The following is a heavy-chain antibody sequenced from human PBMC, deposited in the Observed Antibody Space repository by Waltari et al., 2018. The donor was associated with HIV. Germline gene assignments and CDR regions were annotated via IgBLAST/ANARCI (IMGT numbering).Heavy chain of an antibody. V-gene: IGHV3-7*01. CDR3: ARELTTGTALNY. D-gene: IGHD2-21*02. Sequence: EVQLVESGGGLVRPGGSLRLSCVGSGFSFGTYWMSWVRQAPGKGLEWVANIRTDASEKYYVDSVKGRFSISRDNAKNLVFLQMDSLRVEDTAVYFCARELTTGTALNYWGQGTLVTVSS. J-gene: IGHJ4*02. CDR2: IRTDASEK. CDR1: GFSFGTYW.